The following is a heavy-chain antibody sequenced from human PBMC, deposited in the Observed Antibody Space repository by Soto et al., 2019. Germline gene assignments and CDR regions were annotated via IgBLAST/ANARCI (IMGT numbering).Heavy chain of an antibody. V-gene: IGHV3-30*18. J-gene: IGHJ4*02. CDR1: EFTFSSYG. Sequence: QVQLVESGGGVVQPGRSLRLSCAASEFTFSSYGMHWVRQAPGKGLEWVAVISYDGSNKYYADSVKGRFTISRDNSKNTLYLQMNSLRAEDTAVYYCAKDAYSTVTRFLDYWGQGTLVTVSS. CDR2: ISYDGSNK. D-gene: IGHD4-17*01. CDR3: AKDAYSTVTRFLDY.